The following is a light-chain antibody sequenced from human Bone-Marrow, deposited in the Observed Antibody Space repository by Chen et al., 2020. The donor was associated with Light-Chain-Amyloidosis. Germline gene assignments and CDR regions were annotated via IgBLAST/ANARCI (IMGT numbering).Light chain of an antibody. V-gene: IGKV1-39*01. CDR1: QSISSY. J-gene: IGKJ1*01. CDR3: QQSYRIPRT. Sequence: DIQMTQSPSSLSASVGDSVTITWRASQSISSYLSWDQQKPGNSPKLLIYAASSLQCGGPSRLSGSVSGIEFTLTIISLQPEVFAPYYCQQSYRIPRTFAKGTKVEIK. CDR2: AAS.